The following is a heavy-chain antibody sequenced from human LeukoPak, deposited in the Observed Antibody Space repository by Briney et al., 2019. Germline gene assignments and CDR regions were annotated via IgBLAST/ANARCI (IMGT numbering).Heavy chain of an antibody. Sequence: GGSLRLSCAASGFTFSSYAMSWVRQAPGKGLDWVSGISGSGGSTYYADSVKGRFTISRDNSKNTLYLQMNSLRAEDTAVYYCARERTLLSYYGMDVWGQGTTVTVSS. J-gene: IGHJ6*02. CDR2: ISGSGGST. D-gene: IGHD1-1*01. CDR1: GFTFSSYA. CDR3: ARERTLLSYYGMDV. V-gene: IGHV3-23*01.